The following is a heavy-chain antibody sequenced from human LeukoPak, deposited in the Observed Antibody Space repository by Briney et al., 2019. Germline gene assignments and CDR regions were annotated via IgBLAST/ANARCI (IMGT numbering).Heavy chain of an antibody. V-gene: IGHV4-59*01. CDR1: GGSISSYY. CDR2: IYYSGST. Sequence: PPETLSLTCTVSGGSISSYYWSWIRQPPGKGLEWIGYIYYSGSTNYNPSLKSRVTISVDTSKNQFSLKLSSVTAADTAVYYCARTAARRFDYWGQGTLVTVSS. CDR3: ARTAARRFDY. D-gene: IGHD6-6*01. J-gene: IGHJ4*02.